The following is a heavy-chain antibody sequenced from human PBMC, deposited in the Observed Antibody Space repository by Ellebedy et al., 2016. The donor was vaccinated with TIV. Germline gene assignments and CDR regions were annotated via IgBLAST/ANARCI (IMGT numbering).Heavy chain of an antibody. CDR1: GESFSGYY. CDR3: VTGSSSHYAYYYMDV. J-gene: IGHJ6*03. D-gene: IGHD6-6*01. Sequence: SETLSLXCAVYGESFSGYYWSWIRQSPERGLEWIGEITHSGSSNYNPSLSSRVTISVDTSKNQFSLKLTSVTAADTAVYYCVTGSSSHYAYYYMDVWGKGTTVTVSS. V-gene: IGHV4-34*09. CDR2: ITHSGSS.